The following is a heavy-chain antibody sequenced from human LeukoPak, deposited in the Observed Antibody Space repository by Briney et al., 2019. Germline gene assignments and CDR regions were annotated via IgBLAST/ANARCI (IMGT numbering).Heavy chain of an antibody. V-gene: IGHV3-43*02. D-gene: IGHD5-18*01. J-gene: IGHJ4*02. Sequence: PVGSLRLSCAASGFTFDDYAMHWVRQAPGKGLEWVSLISGDGGSTYYADSVKGRFTISRDNSKNSLYLQMNSLTTEDTALYYCAKDRGEYSYAADYWGQGTLVTVSS. CDR2: ISGDGGST. CDR3: AKDRGEYSYAADY. CDR1: GFTFDDYA.